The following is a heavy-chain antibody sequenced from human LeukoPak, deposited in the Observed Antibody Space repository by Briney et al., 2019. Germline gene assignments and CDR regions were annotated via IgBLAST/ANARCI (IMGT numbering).Heavy chain of an antibody. Sequence: ASVKVSCKASGYTFTDYYMHWVRQAPGRGLEWMGVFDPEDGETIYTQKFQGRVTMTEDTSTDTAYMELSSLRSEDTAVYYCATATPSDYGANRQYAFDFWGQGTMVTVSS. CDR1: GYTFTDYY. D-gene: IGHD4-23*01. J-gene: IGHJ3*01. V-gene: IGHV1-24*01. CDR2: FDPEDGET. CDR3: ATATPSDYGANRQYAFDF.